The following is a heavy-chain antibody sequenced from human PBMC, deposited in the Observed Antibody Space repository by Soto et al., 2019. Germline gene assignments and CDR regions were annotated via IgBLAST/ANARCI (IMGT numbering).Heavy chain of an antibody. Sequence: QVQLVESGGGVVQPGRFLRLSCAASGFTFSSYGMHWVRQAPGKGLEWVAVISYDGSNKYYADSVKGRFTISRDNSKNTLYLQMNSLRAEDTAVYYCAKEESGYGYNPYFDYWGQGTLVTVSS. V-gene: IGHV3-30*18. D-gene: IGHD5-12*01. J-gene: IGHJ4*02. CDR2: ISYDGSNK. CDR1: GFTFSSYG. CDR3: AKEESGYGYNPYFDY.